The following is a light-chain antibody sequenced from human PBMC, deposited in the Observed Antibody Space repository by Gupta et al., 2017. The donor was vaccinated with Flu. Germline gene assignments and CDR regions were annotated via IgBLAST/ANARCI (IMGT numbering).Light chain of an antibody. Sequence: EIVLTQSPATLSLSPGERATLACRASQSVSSYLAWYQQRPGQAPRLLIYDASNRAAGIPARCSGSGSGTDFTLTISSLEPEDVAVYYCQQSDNGPLTFGGGTKVEIK. V-gene: IGKV3-11*01. J-gene: IGKJ4*01. CDR1: QSVSSY. CDR2: DAS. CDR3: QQSDNGPLT.